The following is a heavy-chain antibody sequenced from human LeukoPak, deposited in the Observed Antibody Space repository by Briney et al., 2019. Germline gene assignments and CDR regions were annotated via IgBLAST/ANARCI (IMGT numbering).Heavy chain of an antibody. D-gene: IGHD4-17*01. J-gene: IGHJ4*02. CDR2: IDYRRSP. V-gene: IGHV4-59*01. CDR3: ARGLNRNDYGDYGY. CDR1: GDSMSPYY. Sequence: SETLSLTCSVSGDSMSPYYWTWIRQPPGKGLEWIGYIDYRRSPTYIPSLNSRVTISVQTSKNQFSLKLSSVTAADTAVYYCARGLNRNDYGDYGYWGQGTLVTVSS.